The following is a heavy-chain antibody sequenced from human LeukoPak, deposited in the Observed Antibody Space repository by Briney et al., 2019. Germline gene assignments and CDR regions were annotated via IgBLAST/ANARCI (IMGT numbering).Heavy chain of an antibody. CDR1: GYSISSGYY. V-gene: IGHV4-38-2*02. CDR3: ARAAPTYYYDSSGYYPQAWFDP. D-gene: IGHD3-22*01. CDR2: IYHSGST. J-gene: IGHJ5*02. Sequence: SETLSLTCTVSGYSISSGYYWGWIRQPPGKGLEWIGSIYHSGSTYYNPSLKSRVTISVDTSKNQFSLKLSSVTAADTAVYYCARAAPTYYYDSSGYYPQAWFDPWGQGTLVTVSS.